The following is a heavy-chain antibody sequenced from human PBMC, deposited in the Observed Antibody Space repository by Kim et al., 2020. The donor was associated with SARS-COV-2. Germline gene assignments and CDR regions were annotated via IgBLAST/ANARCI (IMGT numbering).Heavy chain of an antibody. J-gene: IGHJ4*02. CDR3: SRDSFNSYPSR. CDR2: INAGNGNT. D-gene: IGHD5-18*01. Sequence: ASVKVSCKASGYTFTSYAMHWVRQAPGQRLEWMGWINAGNGNTKYSQKFQGRVTLTRDTSASPAYMEASSLRSGGTAVYYFSRDSFNSYPSRWGPGTLVT. V-gene: IGHV1-3*01. CDR1: GYTFTSYA.